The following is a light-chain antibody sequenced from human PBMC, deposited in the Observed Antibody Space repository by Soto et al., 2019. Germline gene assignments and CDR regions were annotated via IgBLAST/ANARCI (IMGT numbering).Light chain of an antibody. CDR1: QSIVTY. Sequence: DIQITQSPSSLSASVGDRVTITCRASQSIVTYLNWYLQKPGKAPELLIYAASNLQSGVPSRFSGSGSGTDFTLTISSLQPEDFATYFCQQSYSTPPWTFGQGTKVDIK. CDR3: QQSYSTPPWT. CDR2: AAS. V-gene: IGKV1-39*01. J-gene: IGKJ1*01.